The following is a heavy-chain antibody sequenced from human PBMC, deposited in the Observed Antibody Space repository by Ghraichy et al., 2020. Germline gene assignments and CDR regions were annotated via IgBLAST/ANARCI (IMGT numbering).Heavy chain of an antibody. CDR3: ARAPGAGDRFDP. J-gene: IGHJ5*02. CDR2: IHQSGST. Sequence: SETLSLTCAVSGGSFTSGGFSWSWIRQPPGKGLEWIGNIHQSGSTYYNPSLKSRVNISVDRSTNQFFLKVTFVTAADTAVYYCARAPGAGDRFDPWGQGTHVIVSS. D-gene: IGHD6-19*01. CDR1: GGSFTSGGFS. V-gene: IGHV4-30-2*01.